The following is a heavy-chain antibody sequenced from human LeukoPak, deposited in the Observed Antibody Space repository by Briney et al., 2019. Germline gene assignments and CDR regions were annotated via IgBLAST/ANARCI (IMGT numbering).Heavy chain of an antibody. J-gene: IGHJ5*01. D-gene: IGHD2-2*01. CDR1: GFTFSTYA. V-gene: IGHV3-23*01. Sequence: GRSLRLSCAASGFTFSTYAMSWVRQAPGEGLEWVSSISGRGGGTYYADSVRGRFTISTDSSKNTVQLQMTGLRVEDTAIYYCVRLTENQLLGKGWADSWGQGTLVTVSS. CDR2: ISGRGGGT. CDR3: VRLTENQLLGKGWADS.